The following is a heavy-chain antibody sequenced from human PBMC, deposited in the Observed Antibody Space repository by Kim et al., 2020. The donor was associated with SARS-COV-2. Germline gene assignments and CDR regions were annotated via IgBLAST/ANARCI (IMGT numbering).Heavy chain of an antibody. CDR1: GFLITDYD. Sequence: GGSLRLSCAASGFLITDYDMSWVRQAPGKGLEWVSVISGDSRFIFYGDSVKGRFTISKDNSTNTVYLQLNSLRDEDTAIYYCAKHWIRTHDYWGRGILVTVSS. V-gene: IGHV3-23*01. CDR2: ISGDSRFI. J-gene: IGHJ4*02. CDR3: AKHWIRTHDY. D-gene: IGHD1-1*01.